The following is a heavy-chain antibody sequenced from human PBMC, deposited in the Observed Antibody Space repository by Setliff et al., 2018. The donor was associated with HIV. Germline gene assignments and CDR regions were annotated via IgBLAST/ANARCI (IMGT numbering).Heavy chain of an antibody. CDR3: ARAFRSGWHFDS. Sequence: SETLSLTCTVSGGSISSGDYYWSWSRQPPGKGLEWIGYIYYSGSTYYNPSLKSRLTIAVDTSKNQLYLKLSTVTAADPAAYDCARAFRSGWHFDSWGQGTLVTVSS. J-gene: IGHJ4*02. CDR2: IYYSGST. V-gene: IGHV4-30-4*08. D-gene: IGHD6-19*01. CDR1: GGSISSGDYY.